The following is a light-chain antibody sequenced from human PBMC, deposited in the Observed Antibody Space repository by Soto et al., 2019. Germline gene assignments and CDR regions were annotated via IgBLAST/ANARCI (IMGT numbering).Light chain of an antibody. J-gene: IGKJ1*01. CDR2: GAS. CDR1: QGISNF. Sequence: DIRLTQTPSSLSASVGDRVTITCRATQGISNFVAWYQQKPGKVPKLLIHGASTLQSGVPSRFSGSGSGTEFSLSISSLQPEDVAIYYCQRYYSARPKFGHGTRVDIK. V-gene: IGKV1-27*01. CDR3: QRYYSARPK.